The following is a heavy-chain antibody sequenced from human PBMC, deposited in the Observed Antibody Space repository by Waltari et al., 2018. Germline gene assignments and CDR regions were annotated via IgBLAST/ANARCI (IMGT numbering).Heavy chain of an antibody. J-gene: IGHJ4*02. CDR3: AKDYIAVAGTGDIGY. CDR2: VRSDESKK. V-gene: IGHV3-30*02. Sequence: QVQLVESGGGVVQPGGSLRLSWAASGLTFSRNGMHWVGKAPGKGLEWVGFVRSDESKKYYADSLKGRFTISRDKSKNTLYLQMNSLRAEDTAVYYCAKDYIAVAGTGDIGYWGQGTLVTVSS. CDR1: GLTFSRNG. D-gene: IGHD6-19*01.